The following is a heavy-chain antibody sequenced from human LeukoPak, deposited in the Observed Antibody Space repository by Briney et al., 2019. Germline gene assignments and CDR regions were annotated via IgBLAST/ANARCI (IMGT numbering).Heavy chain of an antibody. V-gene: IGHV4-61*01. Sequence: PSETLSLTCKVSGGSISSSSYYWGWIRQPPGKGLEWIGYIYYSGSTNYNPSLKSRVTISVDTSKNQFSLKLSSVTAADTAVYYCAREKLIGDYGDYFDYWGQGTLVTVSS. D-gene: IGHD4-17*01. CDR1: GGSISSSSYY. CDR3: AREKLIGDYGDYFDY. J-gene: IGHJ4*02. CDR2: IYYSGST.